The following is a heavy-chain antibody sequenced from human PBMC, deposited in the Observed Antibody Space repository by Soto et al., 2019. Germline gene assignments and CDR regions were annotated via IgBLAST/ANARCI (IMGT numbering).Heavy chain of an antibody. CDR2: ISGSGGRT. D-gene: IGHD1-20*01. J-gene: IGHJ4*02. V-gene: IGHV3-23*01. CDR3: AKSAYNDKPNPFYLPDY. Sequence: EVQLLESGGGLVQAGESLRLSCVASGFTFSIYAMSWVRQAPGKGLEWVSAISGSGGRTHYADSVKGRFAVSRDNSKSALYLQMNSLRDEDTAVYYCAKSAYNDKPNPFYLPDYWGQGTLVTVSS. CDR1: GFTFSIYA.